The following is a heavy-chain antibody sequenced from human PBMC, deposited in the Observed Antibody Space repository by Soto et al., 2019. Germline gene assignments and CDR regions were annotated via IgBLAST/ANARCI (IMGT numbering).Heavy chain of an antibody. CDR3: AIGGGQIYYKGLDV. J-gene: IGHJ6*02. CDR1: GLFFSDYY. D-gene: IGHD3-10*01. V-gene: IGHV3-11*01. Sequence: LSCAASGLFFSDYYSSWIRQAPGKALECVAYISGTGDTKYYADSVTGRFTISRDNPKNSLYLQMNSLRPEDAAVYYCAIGGGQIYYKGLDVWGQGTTVTVSS. CDR2: ISGTGDTK.